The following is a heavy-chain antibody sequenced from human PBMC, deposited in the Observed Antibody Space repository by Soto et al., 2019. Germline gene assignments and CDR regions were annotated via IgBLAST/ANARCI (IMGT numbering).Heavy chain of an antibody. CDR3: ARLDVDTAMGGGYYFDY. V-gene: IGHV4-30-4*01. CDR2: IYYSGST. CDR1: GGSISSGDYY. Sequence: TSETLSLTCTVSGGSISSGDYYWSWIRQPPGKGLEWIGYIYYSGSTYYNPSLKSRVTISVDTSKNQFPLKLSSVTAADTAVYYCARLDVDTAMGGGYYFDYWGQGTLVTVSS. D-gene: IGHD5-18*01. J-gene: IGHJ4*02.